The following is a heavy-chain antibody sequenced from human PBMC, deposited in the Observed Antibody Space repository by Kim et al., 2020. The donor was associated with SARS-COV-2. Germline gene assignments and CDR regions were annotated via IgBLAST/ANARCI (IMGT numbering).Heavy chain of an antibody. CDR1: GGSISSSNW. V-gene: IGHV4-4*02. D-gene: IGHD3-22*01. CDR3: ARGYDSSGYYTLYYYYYGMDV. Sequence: SETLSLTCAVSGGSISSSNWWSWVRRPPGKGLEWIGEIYHSGSTNYNPSLKSRVTISVDKSKNQFSLKLSSVTAADTAVYYCARGYDSSGYYTLYYYYYGMDVWGQGTTVTVSS. J-gene: IGHJ6*02. CDR2: IYHSGST.